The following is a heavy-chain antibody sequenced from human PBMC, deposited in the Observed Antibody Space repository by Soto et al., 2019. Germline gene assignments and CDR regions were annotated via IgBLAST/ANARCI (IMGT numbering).Heavy chain of an antibody. CDR2: IYYSGST. V-gene: IGHV4-61*08. D-gene: IGHD3-10*01. CDR3: ARMGLVWDDYYGMDV. J-gene: IGHJ6*02. Sequence: SETLSLTCTVSGGSISSGGYYWSWIRQHPGKGLEWIGYIYYSGSTNYNPSLKSRVTISVDTSKNQFSLKLSSVTAADTAVYYCARMGLVWDDYYGMDVWGQGTTVTVSS. CDR1: GGSISSGGYY.